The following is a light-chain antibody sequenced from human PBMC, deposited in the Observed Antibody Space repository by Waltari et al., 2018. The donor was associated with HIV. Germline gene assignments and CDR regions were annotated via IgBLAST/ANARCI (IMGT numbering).Light chain of an antibody. CDR3: SSFAGTNSHVV. CDR2: EVN. J-gene: IGLJ2*01. Sequence: QSALTQPPSASGSPEQSVTISCTGTSSDVGAYNFVSWYQQRPGQAPKLIIFEVNKRPSGVPDRFSGSKSVNTASLTVSGLQAEDEADYYCSSFAGTNSHVVFGGVTKLTVL. V-gene: IGLV2-8*01. CDR1: SSDVGAYNF.